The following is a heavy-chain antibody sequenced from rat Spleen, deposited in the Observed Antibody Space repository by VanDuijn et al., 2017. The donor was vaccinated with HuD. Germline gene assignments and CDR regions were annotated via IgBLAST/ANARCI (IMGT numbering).Heavy chain of an antibody. CDR2: ITNTGGST. D-gene: IGHD1-2*01. J-gene: IGHJ2*01. V-gene: IGHV5-31*01. CDR3: ARHSLYYYSRYIHEYFDN. CDR1: GFTFTNYW. Sequence: EVQLVESGGGLVQPGRSLKLSCVASGFTFTNYWMTWIRQAPGKGLEWVASITNTGGSTYYPDSVKGRFTISRDNAENTVYLQMNSLRSEDTATYYCARHSLYYYSRYIHEYFDNWGQGVMVTVSS.